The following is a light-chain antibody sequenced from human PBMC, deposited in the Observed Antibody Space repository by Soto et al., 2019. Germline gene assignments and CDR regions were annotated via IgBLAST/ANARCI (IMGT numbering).Light chain of an antibody. CDR3: HQYNNWPPIT. CDR2: YAS. J-gene: IGKJ5*01. CDR1: QSVSNN. Sequence: EIMMTQSPATLSVSPGERATLSCRASQSVSNNLAWYQQKPCQAPRLLIYYASIRATGIPARFSCSGSGTEFTLTICSLQSEDFALYYCHQYNNWPPITFGQGTPLQIK. V-gene: IGKV3-15*01.